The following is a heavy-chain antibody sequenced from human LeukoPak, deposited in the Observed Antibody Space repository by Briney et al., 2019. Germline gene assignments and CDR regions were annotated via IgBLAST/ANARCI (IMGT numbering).Heavy chain of an antibody. J-gene: IGHJ5*02. CDR1: GYSFTNYW. Sequence: GESLKISCKGSGYSFTNYWISWVRQMPGKGLGWMWRFDPSYSYTNYSPSFQGHVPISADKSISTAYLQWSSLKASDTAMYYCARRRRSCSWYEGNWFDPWGQGTLVTVSS. CDR3: ARRRRSCSWYEGNWFDP. D-gene: IGHD6-13*01. V-gene: IGHV5-10-1*01. CDR2: FDPSYSYT.